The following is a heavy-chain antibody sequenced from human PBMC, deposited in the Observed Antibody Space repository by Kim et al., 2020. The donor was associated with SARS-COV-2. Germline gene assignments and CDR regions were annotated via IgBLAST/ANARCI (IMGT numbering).Heavy chain of an antibody. CDR3: ARVAPITMVRGVIPDYYYSMDV. D-gene: IGHD3-10*01. CDR2: IKQDGSEK. CDR1: GFTFSSYW. J-gene: IGHJ6*02. Sequence: GGSLRLSCAASGFTFSSYWMSWVRQAPGKGLEWVANIKQDGSEKYYVDSVKGRFTISRDNAKNSLYLQMNSLRAEDTAVYYCARVAPITMVRGVIPDYYYSMDVWGQGTMVTVSS. V-gene: IGHV3-7*03.